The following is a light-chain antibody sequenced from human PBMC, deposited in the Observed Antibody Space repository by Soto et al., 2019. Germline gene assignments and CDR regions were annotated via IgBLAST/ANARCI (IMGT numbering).Light chain of an antibody. CDR1: QSVSSN. Sequence: EIVMTQSPATLSVSPGERAPLSCRASQSVSSNLAWYQQKPGQVPRLLIYGASTRASGIPARVSGSGSGTEFTLTISSLQSEDFAVYYCQQYNDWPLTFGGGTKVEIK. V-gene: IGKV3-15*01. J-gene: IGKJ4*01. CDR2: GAS. CDR3: QQYNDWPLT.